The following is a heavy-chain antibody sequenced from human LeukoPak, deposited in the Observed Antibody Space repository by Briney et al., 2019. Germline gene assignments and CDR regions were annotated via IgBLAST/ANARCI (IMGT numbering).Heavy chain of an antibody. CDR3: ARGWELWYFDY. Sequence: ASVKVSCKASGGTFSSYAISWVRQAPGQGLEWMGGIIPIFGTANYAQKFQGRVTITADESTSTAYMELSSLRSEDAAVYYCARGWELWYFDYWGQGTLVTVSS. D-gene: IGHD1-26*01. CDR2: IIPIFGTA. V-gene: IGHV1-69*13. CDR1: GGTFSSYA. J-gene: IGHJ4*02.